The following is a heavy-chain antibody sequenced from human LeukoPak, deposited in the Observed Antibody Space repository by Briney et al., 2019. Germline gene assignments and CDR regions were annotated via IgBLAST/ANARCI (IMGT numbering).Heavy chain of an antibody. D-gene: IGHD2-15*01. CDR2: ISNDGSGK. V-gene: IGHV3-30*18. CDR1: GFTFSSYA. J-gene: IGHJ4*02. Sequence: GGSRRLSCTASGFTFSSYAMHWVRQAPGKGLEWVALISNDGSGKYYADSVKGRFTISRDNSLNTLSLQMNSLRPEDTAVYTCAKHCSGVTCYRGLDYWGQGTLVTVSS. CDR3: AKHCSGVTCYRGLDY.